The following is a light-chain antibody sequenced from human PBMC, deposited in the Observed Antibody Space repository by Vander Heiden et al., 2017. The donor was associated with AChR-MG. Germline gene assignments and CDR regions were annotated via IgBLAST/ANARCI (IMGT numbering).Light chain of an antibody. J-gene: IGKJ1*01. V-gene: IGKV1-33*01. CDR3: QQDDNGPQT. CDR1: QDINNY. Sequence: DIQMTQSPSSLSASVGDRVTISCQASQDINNYLNWYQQKPGKAPKLLIFDVSNLETGVPSRFSGSGSGPDFTLTISSLHPEDFATYYCQQDDNGPQTFGQGTRVEIK. CDR2: DVS.